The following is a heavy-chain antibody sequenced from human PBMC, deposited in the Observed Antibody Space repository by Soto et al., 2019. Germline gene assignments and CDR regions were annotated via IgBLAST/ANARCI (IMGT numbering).Heavy chain of an antibody. Sequence: DSVKVSCKAYGYRVTTYDINWVLQATGQGLEWMGWINPNNGNTGYAQKFQGRVTLTRTTSISTAYMELSSLRSDDTAVYYCARTSSGTREGFDPWGQGTLVTVSS. CDR1: GYRVTTYD. D-gene: IGHD1-7*01. J-gene: IGHJ5*02. CDR2: INPNNGNT. V-gene: IGHV1-8*01. CDR3: ARTSSGTREGFDP.